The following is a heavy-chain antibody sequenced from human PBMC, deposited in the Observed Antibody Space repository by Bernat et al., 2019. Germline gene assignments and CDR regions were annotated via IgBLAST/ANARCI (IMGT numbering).Heavy chain of an antibody. V-gene: IGHV3-23*01. CDR1: GFTFSSYA. CDR3: AKLQGGFYFDY. J-gene: IGHJ4*02. Sequence: VQLLESGGGLVRPGGSLRLSCAASGFTFSSYAMKWVRQAPGKGLEWVSIITSGGKAYYADSLKGRFTTSRDNSKNTLYLHMNSLRAEDTAVYYCAKLQGGFYFDYWGQGALVTVSS. D-gene: IGHD3-16*01. CDR2: ITSGGKA.